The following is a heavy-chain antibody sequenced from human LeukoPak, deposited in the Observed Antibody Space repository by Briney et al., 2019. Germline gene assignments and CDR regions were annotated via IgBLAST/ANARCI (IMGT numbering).Heavy chain of an antibody. CDR2: ISSSGSTI. J-gene: IGHJ4*02. Sequence: PGGSLRLPCAASGFTFSSYEMNWVRQAPGKGLEWVSYISSSGSTIYYTDSVKGRFTISRDNAKNSLYLQMNSLRAEDTAVYYCARTFHHTYYDILTGSSRDDYWGQGTLVTVSS. CDR1: GFTFSSYE. V-gene: IGHV3-48*03. CDR3: ARTFHHTYYDILTGSSRDDY. D-gene: IGHD3-9*01.